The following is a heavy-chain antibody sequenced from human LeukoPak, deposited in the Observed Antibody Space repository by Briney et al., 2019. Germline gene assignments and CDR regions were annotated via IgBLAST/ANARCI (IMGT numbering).Heavy chain of an antibody. V-gene: IGHV3-30-3*01. Sequence: PGGSLRLSCAASGFTFSSYAMHWVRQAPGKGLEWVAVISYDGSNKYYADSVKGRFTISRDNSKNTLYLQMNSLRAEDTAVYYCARGEGDLYYYYYMDVWGKGTTVTVSS. CDR3: ARGEGDLYYYYYMDV. CDR1: GFTFSSYA. CDR2: ISYDGSNK. J-gene: IGHJ6*03. D-gene: IGHD3-16*01.